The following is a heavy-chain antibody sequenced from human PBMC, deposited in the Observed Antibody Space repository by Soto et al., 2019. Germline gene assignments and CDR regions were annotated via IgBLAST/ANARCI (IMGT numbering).Heavy chain of an antibody. V-gene: IGHV3-23*01. CDR2: ISGSGGST. CDR3: AKKRSRFGELLAPWDY. J-gene: IGHJ4*02. D-gene: IGHD3-10*01. Sequence: FSSHAMSWVRQAPGKGLEWVSAISGSGGSTYYADSVKGRFTISRDNSKNTLYLQMNSLRAEDTAVYYCAKKRSRFGELLAPWDYWGQGTLVTVSS. CDR1: FSSHA.